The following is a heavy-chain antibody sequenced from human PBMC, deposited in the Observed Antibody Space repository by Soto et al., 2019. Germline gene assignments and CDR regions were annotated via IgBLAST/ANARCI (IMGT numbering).Heavy chain of an antibody. D-gene: IGHD3-9*01. Sequence: EVQLVESGGGLVQPGGSLRLSCAASGFTVSSNYMSWVRQAPGKGLEWVSVIYSGGSTYYADSVKGRFTISRDNSKNTLYLKMNSLRAEDTAVYYCAREEEGDYDILTGYYKRDYWGQGTLVTVSS. CDR3: AREEEGDYDILTGYYKRDY. CDR2: IYSGGST. V-gene: IGHV3-66*01. CDR1: GFTVSSNY. J-gene: IGHJ4*02.